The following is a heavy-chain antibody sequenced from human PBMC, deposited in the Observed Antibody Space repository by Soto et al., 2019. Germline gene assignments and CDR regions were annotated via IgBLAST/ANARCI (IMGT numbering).Heavy chain of an antibody. D-gene: IGHD3-10*01. CDR3: ARARLSNGDPNIYFFYGLDV. J-gene: IGHJ6*02. CDR1: GDMFRNSA. V-gene: IGHV1-69*01. CDR2: IIPLFRKT. Sequence: QVQLVQSGAEVKRPGSSVKVSCKASGDMFRNSAFTWVRQAPGQGLAWMGVIIPLFRKTSVAQNFQGRVTFTADESTSSLYMEASSLTSEDTAVYYCARARLSNGDPNIYFFYGLDVWGQGTTITVSS.